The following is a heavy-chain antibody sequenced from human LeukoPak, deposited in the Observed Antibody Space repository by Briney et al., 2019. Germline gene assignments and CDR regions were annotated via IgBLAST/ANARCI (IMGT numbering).Heavy chain of an antibody. CDR1: GGSFSGYY. V-gene: IGHV4-34*01. CDR2: INHSGST. Sequence: SSETLPLTCAVYGGSFSGYYWSWIRQPPGKGLEWIGEINHSGSTNYNPSLKSRVTISVDTSKNQFSLKLSSVTAADTAVYYCARGRSRSSGSYYNVFDYWGQGTLVTVSS. D-gene: IGHD3-10*01. J-gene: IGHJ4*02. CDR3: ARGRSRSSGSYYNVFDY.